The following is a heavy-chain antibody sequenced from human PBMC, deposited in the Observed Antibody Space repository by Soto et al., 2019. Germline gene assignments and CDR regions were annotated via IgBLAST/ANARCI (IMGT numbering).Heavy chain of an antibody. V-gene: IGHV1-18*01. CDR1: GYTFTSYG. J-gene: IGHJ4*02. CDR2: ISAYNGNT. CDR3: ARAGLGIAAAGTSYYFDY. D-gene: IGHD6-13*01. Sequence: QVQLVQSGAEVKKPGASVKVSCKASGYTFTSYGISWVRQAPGQGLEWMGWISAYNGNTNYAQKLQGRVTMTTDTATSTAYMELRSLRSDDTAVYYCARAGLGIAAAGTSYYFDYWGQGTLVTVSS.